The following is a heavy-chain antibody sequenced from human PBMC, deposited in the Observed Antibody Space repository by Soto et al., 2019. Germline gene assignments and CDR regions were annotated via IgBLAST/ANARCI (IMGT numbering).Heavy chain of an antibody. CDR3: ARHYYDSSGYSIDC. Sequence: QLQLQESGPGLVKPSETLSLTCTVSGGSISSSSYYWGWIRQPPGKGLEWIGSIYYSGSTYYNPSLKSRVTISVDTSKNQFSLKLSSVTAADTAVYYCARHYYDSSGYSIDCWGQGTLVTVSS. CDR2: IYYSGST. J-gene: IGHJ4*02. D-gene: IGHD3-22*01. CDR1: GGSISSSSYY. V-gene: IGHV4-39*01.